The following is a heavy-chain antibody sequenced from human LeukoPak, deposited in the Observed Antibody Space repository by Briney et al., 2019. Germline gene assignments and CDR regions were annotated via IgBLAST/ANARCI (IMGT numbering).Heavy chain of an antibody. D-gene: IGHD5-24*01. V-gene: IGHV3-48*01. CDR1: GFTFSSYS. J-gene: IGHJ4*02. CDR2: ITRSSSTI. CDR3: AKDDAWLQFND. Sequence: GGSLRLSCAASGFTFSSYSMNWVRQAPGKGLEWVSYITRSSSTIHYADSVKGRFTISRDNAKNSLFLQMNSLRAEDTAVYYCAKDDAWLQFNDWGQGTLVTVSS.